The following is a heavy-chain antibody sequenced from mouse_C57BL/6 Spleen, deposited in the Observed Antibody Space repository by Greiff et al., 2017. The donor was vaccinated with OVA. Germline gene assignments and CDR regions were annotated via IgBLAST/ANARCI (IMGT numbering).Heavy chain of an antibody. CDR2: IYPGDGDT. V-gene: IGHV1-82*01. Sequence: VKLVESGPELVKPGASVKISCKASGYAFSSSWMNWVKQRPGKGLEWIGRIYPGDGDTNYNGKFKGKATLTADKSSSTAYMQLSSLTSEDSAVYFCARDPEGYYFDYWGQGTTLTVSS. CDR1: GYAFSSSW. CDR3: ARDPEGYYFDY. J-gene: IGHJ2*01.